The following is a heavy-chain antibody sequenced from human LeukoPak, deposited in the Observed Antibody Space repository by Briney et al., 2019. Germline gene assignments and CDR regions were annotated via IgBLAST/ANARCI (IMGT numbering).Heavy chain of an antibody. Sequence: GGSLRLSCVASGRTFRRYWMSWVRQAPGKGLEWVANINQDGSEKYYVDSVKGRFTISRDNSKNSLYLQMSSLRAEDAAVYYCATDPRPDSGNFLGFDYWGQGTLVTVSS. V-gene: IGHV3-7*01. CDR3: ATDPRPDSGNFLGFDY. J-gene: IGHJ4*02. CDR2: INQDGSEK. D-gene: IGHD4-23*01. CDR1: GRTFRRYW.